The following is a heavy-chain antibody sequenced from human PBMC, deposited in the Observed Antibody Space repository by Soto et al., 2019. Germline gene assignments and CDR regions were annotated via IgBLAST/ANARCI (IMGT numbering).Heavy chain of an antibody. V-gene: IGHV4-59*01. D-gene: IGHD1-26*01. CDR2: VSSSGTT. CDR3: PRVGHLNVYYGSDY. CDR1: GGSIRDSY. Sequence: QVQLQASGPGLVKPSETLSLICTVSGGSIRDSYWPWIRQPPGKGLEWIGYVSSSGTTKYSPSLKSRVTMSVDTSKNQFSLKVNAVTTADTAVYYCPRVGHLNVYYGSDYWGQGIQVTVSS. J-gene: IGHJ4*02.